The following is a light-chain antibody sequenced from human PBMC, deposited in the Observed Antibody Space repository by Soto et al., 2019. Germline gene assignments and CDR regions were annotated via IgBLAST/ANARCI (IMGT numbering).Light chain of an antibody. J-gene: IGLJ7*01. Sequence: QSALTQPASVSGSPGQSITISCTGTSSNIDVFDLVSWYRQRPGKPPQLIIYGVTKRPSGVSDRFSASKAGNTASLTISGLQPEDEADYYCCSYAGFTTYVFGSGTQLTVL. CDR1: SSNIDVFDL. CDR3: CSYAGFTTYV. V-gene: IGLV2-23*02. CDR2: GVT.